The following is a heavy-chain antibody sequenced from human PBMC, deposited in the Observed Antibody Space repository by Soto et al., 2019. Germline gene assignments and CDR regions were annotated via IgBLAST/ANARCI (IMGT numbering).Heavy chain of an antibody. Sequence: SSETLSLTCTVSGGSISSSSYYWGWIRQPPGKGLEWIGSIYYSGSTYYNPSLKSRVTISVDTSKNQFSLKLSSVTAADTAVYYCARRVYCSSTSCYMWVGPGGGGWFDPWGQGTLVTVSS. CDR3: ARRVYCSSTSCYMWVGPGGGGWFDP. CDR1: GGSISSSSYY. J-gene: IGHJ5*02. CDR2: IYYSGST. D-gene: IGHD2-2*02. V-gene: IGHV4-39*01.